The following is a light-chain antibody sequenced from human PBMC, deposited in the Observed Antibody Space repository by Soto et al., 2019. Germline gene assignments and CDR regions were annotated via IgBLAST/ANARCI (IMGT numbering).Light chain of an antibody. V-gene: IGLV2-14*01. CDR2: DGS. Sequence: QSALTQPASVSGSHGQSITISCTGTSSDVGGYKFVSWYQQHPGKVPKLLIYDGSNRPSGVSNRFSGSKSGNTASLTISGLQAEDEAEYYCSSYTRSTTLNVLFGGGTKLTVL. CDR3: SSYTRSTTLNVL. CDR1: SSDVGGYKF. J-gene: IGLJ2*01.